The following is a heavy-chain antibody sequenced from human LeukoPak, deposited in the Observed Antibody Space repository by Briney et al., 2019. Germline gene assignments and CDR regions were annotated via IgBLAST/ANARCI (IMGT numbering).Heavy chain of an antibody. V-gene: IGHV1-2*02. J-gene: IGHJ4*02. D-gene: IGHD2-15*01. CDR2: INPNSGGT. CDR1: GYTFTGYY. CDR3: ARETDIVVVVAAKSRKYYFDY. Sequence: ASVKVSCKASGYTFTGYYLHWVRQAPGQGLEWMGWINPNSGGTNYAQKFQGRVTMTRDTSISTAYMELNRLRSDDTAVYYCARETDIVVVVAAKSRKYYFDYWGQGTLVTVSS.